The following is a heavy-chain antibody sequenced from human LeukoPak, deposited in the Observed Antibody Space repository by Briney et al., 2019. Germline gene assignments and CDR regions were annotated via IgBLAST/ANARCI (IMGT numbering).Heavy chain of an antibody. CDR1: GDSISSSSYY. CDR3: ARGPDIVVVPAAHAFDI. V-gene: IGHV4-39*07. CDR2: IYYSGST. Sequence: SETLSLTCTVSGDSISSSSYYWGWIRQPPGKGLEWIGSIYYSGSTYYNPSLKSRVTISVDTSKNQFSLKLSSVTAADTAVYYCARGPDIVVVPAAHAFDIWGQGTMVTVSS. D-gene: IGHD2-2*01. J-gene: IGHJ3*02.